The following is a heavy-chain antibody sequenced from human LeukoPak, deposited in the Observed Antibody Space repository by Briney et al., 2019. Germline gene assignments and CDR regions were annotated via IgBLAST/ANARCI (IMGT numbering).Heavy chain of an antibody. Sequence: PGGSLRLSCAASGFTFNNYNMNWVRQAPGKALEWVSSITSSGTYIFYADSVKGRFTISRDNAKNSLYLQMNSLRGEDTAVYYCARGTSTAYFQLYFASWGQGTLVTVSS. CDR3: ARGTSTAYFQLYFAS. CDR2: ITSSGTYI. V-gene: IGHV3-21*04. D-gene: IGHD3-9*01. J-gene: IGHJ4*02. CDR1: GFTFNNYN.